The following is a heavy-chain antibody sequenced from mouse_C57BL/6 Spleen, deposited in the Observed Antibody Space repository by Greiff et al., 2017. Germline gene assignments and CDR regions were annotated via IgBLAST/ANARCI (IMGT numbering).Heavy chain of an antibody. CDR3: AREGIYYDYGAWFAY. CDR1: GYTFTSYW. D-gene: IGHD2-4*01. Sequence: VQLQQPGTELVKPGASVKLSCKASGYTFTSYWMPWVKQRPGQGLEWIGNINPSNGGTNYNEKFKSKATLTVDKSSSTAYMQLSSLTSEDSAVYYCAREGIYYDYGAWFAYWGQGTLVTVSA. CDR2: INPSNGGT. J-gene: IGHJ3*01. V-gene: IGHV1-53*01.